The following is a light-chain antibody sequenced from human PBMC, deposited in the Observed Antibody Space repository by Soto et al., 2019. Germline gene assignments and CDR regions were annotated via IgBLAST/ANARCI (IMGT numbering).Light chain of an antibody. CDR3: HYYDKWPPGT. CDR2: AAS. Sequence: DIQMTQSPSSVSASIGDRVTISCRASQSIYKWLVWYQQEPGKAPKLLIYAASSLQSGVPSRFSGSGYGTEFTLTISSLQPEDFAVYYCHYYDKWPPGTFGQGTKVDIX. CDR1: QSIYKW. V-gene: IGKV1-12*01. J-gene: IGKJ1*01.